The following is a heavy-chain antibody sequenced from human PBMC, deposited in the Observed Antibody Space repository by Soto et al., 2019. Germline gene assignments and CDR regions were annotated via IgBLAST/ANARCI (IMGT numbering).Heavy chain of an antibody. J-gene: IGHJ4*02. CDR1: GLTFSNAW. CDR3: TAVRPEMPKIPIAY. V-gene: IGHV3-15*07. Sequence: EVQLVESGGGLVKPGGSLRLSCAASGLTFSNAWMNWVRQAPGKGLEWVGRIKSKTDGGTTDYGAPVKGRFTISRDDSENTLYLEMNSLKTENTAVYYRTAVRPEMPKIPIAYWGQGSLVTVSS. D-gene: IGHD2-2*01. CDR2: IKSKTDGGTT.